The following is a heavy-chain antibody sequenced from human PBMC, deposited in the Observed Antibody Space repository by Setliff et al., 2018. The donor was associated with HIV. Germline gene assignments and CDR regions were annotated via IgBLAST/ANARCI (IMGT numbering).Heavy chain of an antibody. CDR3: AHSPRRGYSYGSYYYYYYYVDV. CDR2: IYWNNNK. V-gene: IGHV2-5*01. CDR1: GLSLSTSGVG. J-gene: IGHJ6*03. D-gene: IGHD5-18*01. Sequence: SGPTLVNPTQTLTLTCTFSGLSLSTSGVGVGWIRQSPGKALEWLAFIYWNNNKHYSTSLKSRLTVTKDTSKNRVVFTMTNMDPVDTATYYCAHSPRRGYSYGSYYYYYYYVDVWGKGTTVTVSS.